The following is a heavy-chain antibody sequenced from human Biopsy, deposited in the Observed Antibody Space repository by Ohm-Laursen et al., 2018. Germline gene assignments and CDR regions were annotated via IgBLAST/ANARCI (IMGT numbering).Heavy chain of an antibody. V-gene: IGHV1-24*01. CDR1: GYTLTELS. CDR3: AADINVWNVNY. Sequence: LVKVSCKVSGYTLTELSMHWVRQAPGRGLEWMGGFAPENGKTIYAQKFQGRVTMTEDTSTDTAYMELSSLRSEDTAVYYCAADINVWNVNYWGQGTQVTVSS. J-gene: IGHJ4*02. CDR2: FAPENGKT. D-gene: IGHD1-1*01.